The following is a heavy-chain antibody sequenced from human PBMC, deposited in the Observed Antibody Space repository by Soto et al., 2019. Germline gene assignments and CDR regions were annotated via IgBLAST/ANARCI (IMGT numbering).Heavy chain of an antibody. CDR1: GLTFSDYY. V-gene: IGHV3-11*01. CDR2: ISNSGTTM. Sequence: QVPLVESGGGLVKPGGSLRLSCAASGLTFSDYYITWIRQAPGKGLEWVSYISNSGTTMYYADSVKGRFTISRDNAKNSLYLQMNSLRAEDTAVYYCALDCSGGSCYVDYWGQGTLVTVSS. D-gene: IGHD2-15*01. J-gene: IGHJ4*02. CDR3: ALDCSGGSCYVDY.